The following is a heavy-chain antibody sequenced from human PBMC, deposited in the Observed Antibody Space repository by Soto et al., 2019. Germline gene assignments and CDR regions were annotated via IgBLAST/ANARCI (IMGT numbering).Heavy chain of an antibody. D-gene: IGHD3-3*01. CDR3: AKDSSDNDFWSGYPDYYYYGMDV. Sequence: GSLRLSCAASGFTFSSYAMSWVRQAPGKGLEWVSAISGSGGSTYYADSVKGRFTISRDNSKNTLYLQMNSLRAEDTAVYYCAKDSSDNDFWSGYPDYYYYGMDVWGQGTTVTVSS. V-gene: IGHV3-23*01. CDR2: ISGSGGST. CDR1: GFTFSSYA. J-gene: IGHJ6*02.